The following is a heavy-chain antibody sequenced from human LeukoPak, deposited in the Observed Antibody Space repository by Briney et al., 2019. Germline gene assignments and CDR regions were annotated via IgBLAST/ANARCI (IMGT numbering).Heavy chain of an antibody. J-gene: IGHJ4*02. D-gene: IGHD6-13*01. V-gene: IGHV1-8*01. Sequence: ASVTVSCKASGYTFTSYDINWVRQGTGQGLEWMGWMNPNSGNTGYAQKFQGRVTMTRNTSISTAYMELSSLRSEDTAVYYCARDSSSWSSRTFDYWGQGTLVTVSS. CDR2: MNPNSGNT. CDR1: GYTFTSYD. CDR3: ARDSSSWSSRTFDY.